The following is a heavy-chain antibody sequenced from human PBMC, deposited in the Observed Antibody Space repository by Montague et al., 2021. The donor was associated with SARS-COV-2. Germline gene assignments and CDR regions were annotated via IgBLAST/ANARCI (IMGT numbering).Heavy chain of an antibody. D-gene: IGHD3-22*01. CDR2: IYYSGST. V-gene: IGHV4-39*01. Sequence: SETLSLTCTVSGGSINSSSYYWGWIRQPPGKGLEWIGSIYYSGSTYYNPSLKSRVTISVDTSKNQSSLKLSSVTAADTAVYYCARQVGTMIVVVIIKLRYYFDYWGQGTLVTVSS. CDR1: GGSINSSSYY. CDR3: ARQVGTMIVVVIIKLRYYFDY. J-gene: IGHJ4*02.